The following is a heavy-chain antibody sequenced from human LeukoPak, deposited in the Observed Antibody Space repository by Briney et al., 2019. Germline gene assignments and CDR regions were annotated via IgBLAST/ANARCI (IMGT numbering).Heavy chain of an antibody. CDR2: IYYSGST. V-gene: IGHV4-39*01. J-gene: IGHJ4*02. CDR1: GGSISSSSYY. CDR3: ARLRVVVAAVDY. Sequence: SETLSLTCTVSGGSISSSSYYWGWIRQPPGKGLEWIGSIYYSGSTYYNPSLKSRVTISVDTSKNQFSLKLSSVTAADTAVYYCARLRVVVAAVDYWGQGTLATVSS. D-gene: IGHD2-15*01.